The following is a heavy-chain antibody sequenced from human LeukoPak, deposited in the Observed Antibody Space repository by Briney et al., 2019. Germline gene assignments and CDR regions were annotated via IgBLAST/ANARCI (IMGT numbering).Heavy chain of an antibody. CDR3: ARDMGQWLVYPNWFDP. J-gene: IGHJ5*02. D-gene: IGHD6-19*01. V-gene: IGHV4-38-2*02. CDR2: IYHSGST. CDR1: GYSISSGYY. Sequence: SETLPLTCTVSGYSISSGYYWGWIRQPPGKGLEWIGSIYHSGSTYYNPSLKSRVTISVDTSKNQFSLKLSSVTAADTAVYYCARDMGQWLVYPNWFDPWGQGTLVTVSS.